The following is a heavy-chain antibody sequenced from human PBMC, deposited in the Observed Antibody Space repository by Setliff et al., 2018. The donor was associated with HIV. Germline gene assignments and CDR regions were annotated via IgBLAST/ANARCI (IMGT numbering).Heavy chain of an antibody. V-gene: IGHV3-64*04. J-gene: IGHJ3*02. D-gene: IGHD3-10*02. CDR2: ISGNGGNT. CDR3: AKVLLFGVDVFDI. CDR1: GFSFSNYA. Sequence: GSLRLSCSASGFSFSNYAMHWVRQAPGKGLEYVSAISGNGGNTNYADSVKGRFTISRDNAKNTLYLQMTSLRDEDTAVYYCAKVLLFGVDVFDIWGQGTMVTVSS.